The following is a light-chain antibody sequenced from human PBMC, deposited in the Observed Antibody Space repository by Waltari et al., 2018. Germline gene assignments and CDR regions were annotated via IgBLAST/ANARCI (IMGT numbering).Light chain of an antibody. CDR3: SSYGGSNNFVL. CDR1: SSDLGSYKY. J-gene: IGLJ3*02. Sequence: QSALTQPPSASGSPGQSVTISCTGTSSDLGSYKYVSWYQQHPGKAPKLIIYDVSKRPSGFSDRFSGSKSGSTASLTVSGLQAEDGADYYCSSYGGSNNFVLFGGGTKLTVL. V-gene: IGLV2-8*01. CDR2: DVS.